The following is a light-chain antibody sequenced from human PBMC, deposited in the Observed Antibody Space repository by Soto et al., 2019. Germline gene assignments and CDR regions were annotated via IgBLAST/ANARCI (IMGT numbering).Light chain of an antibody. CDR1: QDISNY. CDR2: DAS. Sequence: DIQMTQSPSSLSASLGDRVTITCQASQDISNYLNWYQQKPGKAPKLLIYDASNLETGVPSRFSGSGSGTEFTLTISGLQPDDFATYYCQQYNSYSPWTFGPGTKVDIK. V-gene: IGKV1-33*01. J-gene: IGKJ1*01. CDR3: QQYNSYSPWT.